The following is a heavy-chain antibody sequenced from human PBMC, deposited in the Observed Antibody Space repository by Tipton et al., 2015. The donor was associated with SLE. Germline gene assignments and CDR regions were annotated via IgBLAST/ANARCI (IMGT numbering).Heavy chain of an antibody. J-gene: IGHJ6*02. D-gene: IGHD1-14*01. V-gene: IGHV3-21*01. CDR2: ISSRSSYI. CDR3: AREQRTTREHWDYYYYYLDV. CDR1: GFNFNDYS. Sequence: GSLRLSCAAYGFNFNDYSMNWVRQVPGKGLEWVSSISSRSSYISYADSVKGRFTISRDNAKNSLSLQAHSLRAEDTAVYYCAREQRTTREHWDYYYYYLDVWGHGATVTVS.